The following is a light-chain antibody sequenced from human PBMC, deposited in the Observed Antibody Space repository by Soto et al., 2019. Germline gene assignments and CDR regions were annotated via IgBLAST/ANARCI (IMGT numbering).Light chain of an antibody. J-gene: IGKJ5*01. CDR3: QQYGSSLIT. Sequence: EIVLTQSPCTLSLSPGERATLSCRVSQSVSSNYLAWYQQKPGQPPRLLMYGASSRATGIPDRFSGSGSGTDFTLTISRLEPEDFAMYYCQQYGSSLITFGQGTRLEI. V-gene: IGKV3-20*01. CDR2: GAS. CDR1: QSVSSNY.